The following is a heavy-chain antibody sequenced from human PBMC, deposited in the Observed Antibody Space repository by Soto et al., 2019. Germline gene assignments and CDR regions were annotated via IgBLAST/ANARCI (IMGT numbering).Heavy chain of an antibody. CDR3: ANGGTSAGPIRH. D-gene: IGHD6-13*01. CDR1: GFSFSIYT. V-gene: IGHV3-21*01. CDR2: IGPSSNSI. Sequence: EVQLVESGGGLVKPGGSLRLSCAASGFSFSIYTMNWVRQAPGKGLEWVSSIGPSSNSIYYADSVKGRFTISRDNAKNSLYMQMNSLRGEDTAVYYGANGGTSAGPIRHWGQGTLATVSS. J-gene: IGHJ4*02.